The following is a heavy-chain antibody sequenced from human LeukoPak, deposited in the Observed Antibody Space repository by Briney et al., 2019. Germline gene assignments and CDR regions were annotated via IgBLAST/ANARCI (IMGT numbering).Heavy chain of an antibody. CDR3: SRDREGYDSSGYYRYFDY. V-gene: IGHV4-30-4*01. CDR1: GGSISSGDYY. Sequence: SETLSLTCTVSGGSISSGDYYWSWIRQPPGKGLEWIGYIYYSGSTYYNPSLKSRVTISVDTSKNQFSLKPSSVTAADTAVYYCSRDREGYDSSGYYRYFDYWGQGTLVTVSS. CDR2: IYYSGST. J-gene: IGHJ4*02. D-gene: IGHD3-22*01.